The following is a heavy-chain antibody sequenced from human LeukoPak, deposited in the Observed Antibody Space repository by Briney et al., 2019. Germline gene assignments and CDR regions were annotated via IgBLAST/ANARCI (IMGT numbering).Heavy chain of an antibody. Sequence: GGSLRLSWAASGFTFSSYAMSWVRQAPGKGLEWVSAISGSGGSTYYADSVKGRFTISRDNSKSTLYLQMNSLRAEDTAVYYCAKDLRAGIVATIFDYWGQGTLVTVSS. D-gene: IGHD5-12*01. CDR3: AKDLRAGIVATIFDY. CDR2: ISGSGGST. V-gene: IGHV3-23*01. CDR1: GFTFSSYA. J-gene: IGHJ4*02.